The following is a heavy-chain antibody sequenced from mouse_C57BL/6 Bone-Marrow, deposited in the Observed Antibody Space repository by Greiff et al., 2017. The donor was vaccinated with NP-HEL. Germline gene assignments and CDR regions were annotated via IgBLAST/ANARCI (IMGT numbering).Heavy chain of an antibody. D-gene: IGHD2-14*01. J-gene: IGHJ3*01. CDR2: IYPGGGYT. CDR3: ARGEPYYRGWFAY. Sequence: QVQLKESGAELVRPGTSVKMSCKASGYTFTNYWIGWAKQRPGHGLEWIGDIYPGGGYTNYNEKFKGKATLTADKSSSTAYMQFSSLTSEDSAIYHCARGEPYYRGWFAYWGQGTLVTVSA. CDR1: GYTFTNYW. V-gene: IGHV1-63*01.